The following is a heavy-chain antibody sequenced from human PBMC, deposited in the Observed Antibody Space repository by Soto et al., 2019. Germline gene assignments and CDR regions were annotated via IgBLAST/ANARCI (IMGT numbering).Heavy chain of an antibody. D-gene: IGHD2-2*01. CDR2: INQDGSQK. Sequence: GGSLRLSCVASGFTFRTYWMIWVRQAPGEGLEWVANINQDGSQKNYVDSVKGRFTISRDNAKNTLYPQMNSLRTDDTAVYYCARGGCSSTSRCLAGGDYYGMDVWGQGTTVTVSS. J-gene: IGHJ6*02. CDR3: ARGGCSSTSRCLAGGDYYGMDV. V-gene: IGHV3-7*02. CDR1: GFTFRTYW.